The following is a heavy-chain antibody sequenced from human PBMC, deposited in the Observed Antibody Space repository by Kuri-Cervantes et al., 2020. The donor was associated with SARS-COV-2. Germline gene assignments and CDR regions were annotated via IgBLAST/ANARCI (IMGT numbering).Heavy chain of an antibody. V-gene: IGHV4-30-2*01. D-gene: IGHD5-12*01. CDR3: AREWKGRYSGTFTDY. CDR1: GASIRSAGYS. CDR2: IHHGGKT. J-gene: IGHJ4*02. Sequence: SQTLSLTCAVSGASIRSAGYSWTWIRQPPGKGLEWIGYIHHGGKTYSYNPSLKSRVTISLDTSRNQFSLKLNSVTAADTAVYYCAREWKGRYSGTFTDYWGPGTLVTVSS.